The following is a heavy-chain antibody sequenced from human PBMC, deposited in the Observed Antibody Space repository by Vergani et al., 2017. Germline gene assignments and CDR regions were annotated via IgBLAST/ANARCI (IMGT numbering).Heavy chain of an antibody. Sequence: EVQLVESGGGLVQPGGSLRLSCAASGFTFSSYWMSWVRQAPGKGLEWVANIKQDGSEKYYVDSVKGRFTISRDNAKNSLYLQMNSLRAEDTAVYYCASLRFGRAFDIWGQGTMVTVSS. V-gene: IGHV3-7*01. CDR1: GFTFSSYW. D-gene: IGHD3-10*01. CDR3: ASLRFGRAFDI. CDR2: IKQDGSEK. J-gene: IGHJ3*02.